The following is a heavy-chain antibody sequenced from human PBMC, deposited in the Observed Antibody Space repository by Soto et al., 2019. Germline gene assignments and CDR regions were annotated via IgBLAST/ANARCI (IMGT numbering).Heavy chain of an antibody. D-gene: IGHD3-22*01. V-gene: IGHV1-8*01. CDR3: ARGSGAYYYDSSGYFRGDDAFDI. J-gene: IGHJ3*02. CDR2: MNPNSGNT. Sequence: ASVKVSCKASGYTFTSYDINWVRQATGQGLEWMGCMNPNSGNTGYAQKFQGRVTMTRNTSISTAYMELSSLRSEDTAVYYCARGSGAYYYDSSGYFRGDDAFDIWGQGTMVPVSS. CDR1: GYTFTSYD.